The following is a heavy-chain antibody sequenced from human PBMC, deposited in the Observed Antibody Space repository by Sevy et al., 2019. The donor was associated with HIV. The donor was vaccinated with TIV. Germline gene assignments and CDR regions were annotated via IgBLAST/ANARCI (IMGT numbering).Heavy chain of an antibody. CDR2: IKQDGSVR. CDR3: AREQPEYQLLGEDYYYYGMDV. CDR1: GFAMSSYW. V-gene: IGHV3-7*01. J-gene: IGHJ6*02. D-gene: IGHD2-2*01. Sequence: GGSLRLSCAASGFAMSSYWVTWVRQVPGKGLEWVANIKQDGSVRKYLDSVKGRFTISRDNAKNSLYLQMNSLRAEDTAVYYCAREQPEYQLLGEDYYYYGMDVWGQGTTVTVSS.